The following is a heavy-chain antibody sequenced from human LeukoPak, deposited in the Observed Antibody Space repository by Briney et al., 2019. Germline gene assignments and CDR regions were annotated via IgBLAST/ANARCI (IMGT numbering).Heavy chain of an antibody. V-gene: IGHV4-34*01. Sequence: SETLSLTCAVYGGSFSGYYWSWIRQPPGKGLEWIGEINHSGSTNYNPSLKSRVTISVDTSKNQFSLKLSSVTAAGTAVYYCARTTKTYYYDSSGYSLDYWGQGTLVTVSS. CDR1: GGSFSGYY. D-gene: IGHD3-22*01. J-gene: IGHJ4*02. CDR3: ARTTKTYYYDSSGYSLDY. CDR2: INHSGST.